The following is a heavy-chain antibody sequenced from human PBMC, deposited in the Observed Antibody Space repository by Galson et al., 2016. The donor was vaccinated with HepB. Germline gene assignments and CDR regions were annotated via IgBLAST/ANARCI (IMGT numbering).Heavy chain of an antibody. CDR1: GFIFSDYR. CDR2: ISDNSRII. Sequence: SLRLSCAASGFIFSDYRMNWVRQAPGKGLEWISYISDNSRIIFYADSVKGRFTVSRDNAKNSLYLHMNSLRDEDTAVYYCARVKSDLSGVGLDCWGLGTLVTVSS. V-gene: IGHV3-48*02. CDR3: ARVKSDLSGVGLDC. D-gene: IGHD2-21*02. J-gene: IGHJ4*02.